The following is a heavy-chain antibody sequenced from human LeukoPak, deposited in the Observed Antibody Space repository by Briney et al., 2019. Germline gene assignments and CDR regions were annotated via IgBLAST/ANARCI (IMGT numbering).Heavy chain of an antibody. V-gene: IGHV4-59*01. D-gene: IGHD5-12*01. CDR3: ARYGVYRGMDV. CDR2: MYYSGRT. CDR1: GGSISSYY. Sequence: SETLSLTCTVSGGSISSYYWSWIRQTPGKGLEWIGYMYYSGRTSYNPSLRGRVTISVDTSKNQFSLKLSSVTAADTAVYYCARYGVYRGMDVWGQGTTVTVSS. J-gene: IGHJ6*02.